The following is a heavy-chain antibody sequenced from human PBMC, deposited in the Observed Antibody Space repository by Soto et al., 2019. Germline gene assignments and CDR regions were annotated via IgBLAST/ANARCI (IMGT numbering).Heavy chain of an antibody. CDR3: ARVYGATIGNWFDP. V-gene: IGHV4-31*03. Sequence: SETLSLTCTVSGGSISSGGYYWSWIRQHPGKGLEWIGYIYYSGSTYYNPSLKSRVTISVDTSKNQFSLKLSSVTAADTAVYYCARVYGATIGNWFDPWGQGTLVTVSS. J-gene: IGHJ5*02. D-gene: IGHD1-26*01. CDR2: IYYSGST. CDR1: GGSISSGGYY.